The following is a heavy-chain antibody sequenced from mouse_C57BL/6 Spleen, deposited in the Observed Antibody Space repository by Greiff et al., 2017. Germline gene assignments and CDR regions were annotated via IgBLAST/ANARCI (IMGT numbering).Heavy chain of an antibody. V-gene: IGHV5-9*01. D-gene: IGHD2-4*01. CDR1: GFTFSSYT. Sequence: EVMLVESGGGLVKPGGSLKLSCAASGFTFSSYTMSWVRQTPEKRLEWVATISGGGGNTYYPDSVKGRFTISRDNAKNTLYLQMSSLRSEDTALYYCAREGYDYEGYYFDYWGQGTTLTVSS. CDR3: AREGYDYEGYYFDY. CDR2: ISGGGGNT. J-gene: IGHJ2*01.